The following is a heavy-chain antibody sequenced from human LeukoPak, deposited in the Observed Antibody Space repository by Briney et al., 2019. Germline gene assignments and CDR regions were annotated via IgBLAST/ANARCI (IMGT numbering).Heavy chain of an antibody. CDR2: INPSAGST. Sequence: ASVRVSCKASGYTFTSYYMHWVRQAPGQGLEWMGVINPSAGSTSYAQKFQGRVTMTRDTSTSTVYMELSSLRSEDTAVYYCARDHSGSQHWFDPWGQGTLVTVSS. V-gene: IGHV1-46*01. CDR3: ARDHSGSQHWFDP. D-gene: IGHD1-26*01. CDR1: GYTFTSYY. J-gene: IGHJ5*02.